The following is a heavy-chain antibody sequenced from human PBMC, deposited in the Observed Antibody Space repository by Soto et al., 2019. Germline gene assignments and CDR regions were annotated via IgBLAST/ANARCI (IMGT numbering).Heavy chain of an antibody. J-gene: IGHJ3*02. CDR1: GGTFSSST. Sequence: QVQLVQSGAEVKKPGSSVKVSCKASGGTFSSSTIRWVRQAPGRGLEWMGRIIPILGIANYAQKFQGRVTITADKSTSTAYMELSSLRSEDTAVYYCARVYGDYADAFDIWGQGTMVTVSS. CDR2: IIPILGIA. D-gene: IGHD4-17*01. V-gene: IGHV1-69*02. CDR3: ARVYGDYADAFDI.